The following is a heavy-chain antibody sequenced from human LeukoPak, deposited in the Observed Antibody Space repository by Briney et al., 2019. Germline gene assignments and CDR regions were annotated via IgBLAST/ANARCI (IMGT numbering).Heavy chain of an antibody. J-gene: IGHJ6*02. V-gene: IGHV4-61*01. CDR1: GGSISISTSY. CDR3: ARAGLAPSGMDV. Sequence: SETLSLTCTVSGGSISISTSYWSWIRQPPGKGLEWIGHIYYSESTHYNPSLMSRVTISVDTSKDQFSLKLSSVTASDTAVYYCARAGLAPSGMDVWCQGTTVTVSS. D-gene: IGHD6-19*01. CDR2: IYYSEST.